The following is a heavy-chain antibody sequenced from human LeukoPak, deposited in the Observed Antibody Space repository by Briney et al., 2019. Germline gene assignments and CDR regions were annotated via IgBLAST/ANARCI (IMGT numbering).Heavy chain of an antibody. CDR3: ARANDILTGGRDDAFDI. CDR2: ISSSGSTI. V-gene: IGHV3-11*04. CDR1: GFTFSDYY. J-gene: IGHJ3*02. Sequence: PGGSLRLSCAASGFTFSDYYMSWIRHAPGKGLEWVSYISSSGSTIYYADSVKGRFTISRDNAKNSLYLQMNSLRAEDTAVYYCARANDILTGGRDDAFDIWGQGTMVTVSS. D-gene: IGHD3-9*01.